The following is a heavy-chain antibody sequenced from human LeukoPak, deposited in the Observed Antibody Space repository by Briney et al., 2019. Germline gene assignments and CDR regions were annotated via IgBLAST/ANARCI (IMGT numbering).Heavy chain of an antibody. J-gene: IGHJ4*02. D-gene: IGHD5-12*01. V-gene: IGHV1-24*01. CDR3: ATSERLRQYYFDY. Sequence: ASVKVSCKVSGYTLTELSMHWVRQAPGKGLECMGGFDPEDGETIYAQKFQGRVTMTEDTSTDTAYMELSSLRSEDTAVYYCATSERLRQYYFDYWGQGTLVTVSS. CDR2: FDPEDGET. CDR1: GYTLTELS.